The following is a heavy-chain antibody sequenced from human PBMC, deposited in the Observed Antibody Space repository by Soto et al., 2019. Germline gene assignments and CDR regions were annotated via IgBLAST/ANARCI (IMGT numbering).Heavy chain of an antibody. D-gene: IGHD5-12*01. CDR2: ISSSSSYI. CDR1: GFTFSSYS. Sequence: EVQLVESGGGLVKPGGSLRLSCAASGFTFSSYSMNWVRQAPGKGLEWVSSISSSSSYIYYADSVKGRFTIPRDNAKNPLYLQLNSLRAKDTVVYYWARDAGINSGYDRRKNFDYWGQGTLVTVAS. CDR3: ARDAGINSGYDRRKNFDY. V-gene: IGHV3-21*01. J-gene: IGHJ4*02.